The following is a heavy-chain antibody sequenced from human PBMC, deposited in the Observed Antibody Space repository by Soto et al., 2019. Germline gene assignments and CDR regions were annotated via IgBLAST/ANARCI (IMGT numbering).Heavy chain of an antibody. CDR2: IYYSGSP. D-gene: IGHD3-10*01. CDR3: ARVYRMVRGVYPGFNWFDP. V-gene: IGHV4-30-4*01. J-gene: IGHJ5*02. Sequence: QVQLQESGPGLVKPSQTLSLTCTVSGGSISSGDYYWSWIRQPPGKGLEWIGYIYYSGSPYYNPSLKSRVTISVDKSKNQFSLKLSSVTAADTAVYYCARVYRMVRGVYPGFNWFDPWGQGTLVTVSS. CDR1: GGSISSGDYY.